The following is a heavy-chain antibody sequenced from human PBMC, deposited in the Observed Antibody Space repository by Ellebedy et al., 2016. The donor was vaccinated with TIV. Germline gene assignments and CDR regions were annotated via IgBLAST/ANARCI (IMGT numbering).Heavy chain of an antibody. Sequence: GESLKISXAASGFPFSSYVMNWVRQAPGKGLEWVSVISGSGGSRYHADSVKGRFSISRDNSKNTLYLQMNSLRAEDTAVYYCAKVLAAAGTGYWGQGTLVTVSS. CDR1: GFPFSSYV. V-gene: IGHV3-23*01. CDR3: AKVLAAAGTGY. D-gene: IGHD6-13*01. CDR2: ISGSGGSR. J-gene: IGHJ4*02.